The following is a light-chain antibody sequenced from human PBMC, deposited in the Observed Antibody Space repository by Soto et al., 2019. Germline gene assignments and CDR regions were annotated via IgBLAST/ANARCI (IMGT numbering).Light chain of an antibody. V-gene: IGKV1-33*01. Sequence: DIRLTQSPSSLSASVGDRVTITCQASQDISDYLNWYQQKPGKAPKVLIYDASNLQAGVPSRFSGSGSGTDFTLTISSLHPEDFATYYCQRYDNFPPKVFTFGPGTKVDIK. J-gene: IGKJ3*01. CDR2: DAS. CDR1: QDISDY. CDR3: QRYDNFPPKVFT.